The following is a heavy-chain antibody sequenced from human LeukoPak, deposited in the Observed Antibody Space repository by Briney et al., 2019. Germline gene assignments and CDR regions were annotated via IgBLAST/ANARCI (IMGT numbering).Heavy chain of an antibody. CDR1: GYSLATYG. V-gene: IGHV1-18*01. D-gene: IGHD6-19*01. J-gene: IGHJ4*02. CDR2: SSAYNGNT. Sequence: ASVKVSCKASGYSLATYGISSVRQAPGQGLEWMGWSSAYNGNTNYAQKLQGRVTMTTDTSTNTAYMELRRLRSDDTAVYYCARKGVYSRGSGFSPYFFHYWGQGALVTVSS. CDR3: ARKGVYSRGSGFSPYFFHY.